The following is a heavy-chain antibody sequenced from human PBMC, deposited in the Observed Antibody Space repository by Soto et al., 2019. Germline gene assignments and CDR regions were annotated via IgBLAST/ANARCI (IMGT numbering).Heavy chain of an antibody. CDR2: IYYSGST. CDR1: GGSISSGGYY. J-gene: IGHJ6*02. CDR3: ARTGGYSSSHQTNYYYYGMDV. D-gene: IGHD6-13*01. Sequence: PSETLSLTCTVSGGSISSGGYYWSWIRQHPGKGLEWIGYIYYSGSTYYNPSLKSRVTIPVDTSKNQFSLKLSSVTAADTAVYYCARTGGYSSSHQTNYYYYGMDVWGQGTTVTVSS. V-gene: IGHV4-31*03.